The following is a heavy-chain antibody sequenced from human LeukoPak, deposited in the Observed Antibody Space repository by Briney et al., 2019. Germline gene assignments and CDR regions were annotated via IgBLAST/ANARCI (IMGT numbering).Heavy chain of an antibody. V-gene: IGHV4-4*07. CDR2: MHTSGNS. D-gene: IGHD2-15*01. CDR1: SGSMSNYY. Sequence: SETLSLTCTVPSGSMSNYYWTWIRQPAGKGLEFIGRMHTSGNSNYNPSLKSRVTMSVDTSNNQFSLRLSSVTAADTAVYYCAREGCSGGSCYPYWGQGTLVTVSS. J-gene: IGHJ4*02. CDR3: AREGCSGGSCYPY.